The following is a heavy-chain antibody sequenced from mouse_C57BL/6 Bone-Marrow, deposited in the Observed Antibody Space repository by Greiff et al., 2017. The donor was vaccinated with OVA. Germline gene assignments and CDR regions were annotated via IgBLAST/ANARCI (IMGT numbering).Heavy chain of an antibody. CDR2: IWTGGGT. D-gene: IGHD1-1*01. CDR1: GFSLTSYA. J-gene: IGHJ1*03. CDR3: ARNPYGSSSYWYFDV. Sequence: VQGVESGPGLVAPSQSLSITCTVSGFSLTSYAISWVRQPPGKGLEWLGVIWTGGGTNYNSALKSRLSISKDNSKSQVFLKMNSLQTDDTARYYCARNPYGSSSYWYFDVWGTGTTVTVSS. V-gene: IGHV2-9-1*01.